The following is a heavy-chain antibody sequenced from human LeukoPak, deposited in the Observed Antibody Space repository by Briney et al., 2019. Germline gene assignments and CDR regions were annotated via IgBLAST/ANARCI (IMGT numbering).Heavy chain of an antibody. V-gene: IGHV3-21*01. CDR2: IRSSSSYI. CDR3: ASSMSFAP. CDR1: GFTFSSCS. Sequence: GGSLRLSCAASGFTFSSCSMNWVRQAPGKGLVCVSSIRSSSSYIYYADSVKGRFTISRDNAKNSLYLQLNSLRAEDTAVYSCASSMSFAPWGQGTLVTVSS. J-gene: IGHJ5*02.